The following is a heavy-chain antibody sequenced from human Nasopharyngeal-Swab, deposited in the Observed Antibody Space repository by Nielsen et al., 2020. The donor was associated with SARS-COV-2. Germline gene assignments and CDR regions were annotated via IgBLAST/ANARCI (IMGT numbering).Heavy chain of an antibody. Sequence: GSLRLSCAVYGGSFSGYYWSWIRQPPGKGLEWIGEINHSGSTNYNPSLKSRVTISVDTSKNQFSLKLSSVTAADTAVYYCASVRAITIFGVVIERYGMDVWGQGTTVTVSS. V-gene: IGHV4-34*01. D-gene: IGHD3-3*01. CDR2: INHSGST. CDR1: GGSFSGYY. CDR3: ASVRAITIFGVVIERYGMDV. J-gene: IGHJ6*02.